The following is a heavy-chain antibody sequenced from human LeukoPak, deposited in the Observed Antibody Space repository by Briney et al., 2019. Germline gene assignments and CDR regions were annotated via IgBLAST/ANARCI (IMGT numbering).Heavy chain of an antibody. CDR1: GGSISSYY. V-gene: IGHV4-59*01. CDR2: IYYSGST. J-gene: IGHJ6*03. D-gene: IGHD1-1*01. CDR3: ARAVQLERPPPLIDYYYMDV. Sequence: SEILSLTCTVSGGSISSYYWGWIRQPPGKGLEWIGYIYYSGSTNYNPSLRSRVTISLDTSKNQFSLKLSSVTAADTAVYYCARAVQLERPPPLIDYYYMDVWGKGTTVTVSS.